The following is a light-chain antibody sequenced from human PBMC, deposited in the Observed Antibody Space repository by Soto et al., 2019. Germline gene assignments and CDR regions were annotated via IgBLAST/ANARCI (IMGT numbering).Light chain of an antibody. CDR2: SNN. CDR1: SSNIGSNT. V-gene: IGLV1-44*01. CDR3: AAWDDSLNGPV. J-gene: IGLJ3*02. Sequence: QSVLTQPPSASGTPGQRVTISCSGSSSNIGSNTVNWYQQLPGTAPKLLIYSNNQRPSGVPDRFSGSKSGTSASLAISGLQSEDEADYCCAAWDDSLNGPVFGGGTKLTVL.